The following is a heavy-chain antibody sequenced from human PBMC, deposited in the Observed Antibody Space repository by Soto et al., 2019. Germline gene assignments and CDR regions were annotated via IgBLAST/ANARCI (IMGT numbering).Heavy chain of an antibody. CDR1: GFTFSASA. D-gene: IGHD3-9*01. CDR3: AKGVSVDRPQGYFHY. Sequence: GGSLRLSCAASGFTFSASAMTWVRQAPGKGLEWVSAISDTGENTYYADSVKGRFTISRDNSKSTLFLQMDSLRADDTALYYCAKGVSVDRPQGYFHYWGQGTLVTVSS. CDR2: ISDTGENT. V-gene: IGHV3-23*01. J-gene: IGHJ4*02.